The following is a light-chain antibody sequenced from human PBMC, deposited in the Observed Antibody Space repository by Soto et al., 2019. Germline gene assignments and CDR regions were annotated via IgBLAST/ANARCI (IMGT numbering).Light chain of an antibody. CDR2: AAS. J-gene: IGKJ1*01. V-gene: IGKV1-9*01. CDR1: QGISSY. CDR3: LQHNTFPWT. Sequence: DIQLTQSPSFLSASVGDRVTITFRASQGISSYLAWYQQKPGKAPKLLIYAASTLQSGVPSRFSGSGSGTEFTLTISSLHPEDFATYYCLQHNTFPWTFGQGTKVDIK.